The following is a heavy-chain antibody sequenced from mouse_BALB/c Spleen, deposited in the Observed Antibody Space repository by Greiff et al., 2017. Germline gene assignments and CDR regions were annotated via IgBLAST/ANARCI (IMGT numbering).Heavy chain of an antibody. CDR2: ISSGSSTI. CDR1: GFTFSSFG. CDR3: ARNWPRADYFDY. D-gene: IGHD4-1*01. Sequence: EVKLVESGGGLVQPGGSRKLSCAASGFTFSSFGMHWVSQAPEKGLEWVAYISSGSSTIYYADTVKGRFTISRDNPKNTLFLQMTSLRSEDTAMYYCARNWPRADYFDYWGQGTTLTVSS. J-gene: IGHJ2*01. V-gene: IGHV5-17*02.